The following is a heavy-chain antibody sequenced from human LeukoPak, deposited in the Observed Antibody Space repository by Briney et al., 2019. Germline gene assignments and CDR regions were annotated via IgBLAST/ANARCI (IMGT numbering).Heavy chain of an antibody. CDR2: IYTSGST. J-gene: IGHJ5*02. CDR1: GGSISSYY. CDR3: ARGRKTYCGGDCYSGKSNWFDP. D-gene: IGHD2-21*02. Sequence: SETLSLTCTVSGGSISSYYWSWIRQPAGKGLEWIGRIYTSGSTNYNPSLKRRVTMSVDTSKNQFSLKLSSVTAADTAVYYCARGRKTYCGGDCYSGKSNWFDPWGQGTLVTVSS. V-gene: IGHV4-4*07.